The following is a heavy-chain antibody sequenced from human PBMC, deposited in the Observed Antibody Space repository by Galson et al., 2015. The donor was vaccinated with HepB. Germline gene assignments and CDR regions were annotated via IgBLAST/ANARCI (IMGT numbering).Heavy chain of an antibody. CDR3: ASFFSGSDAFDI. D-gene: IGHD3-3*01. V-gene: IGHV3-11*01. J-gene: IGHJ3*02. CDR1: GFTFSDYY. CDR2: ISSSGSTI. Sequence: SLRLSCAASGFTFSDYYMSWIRQAPGKGLEWVSYISSSGSTIYYADSVKGRFTISRDNAKNSLYLQMNSLRAEDTAVYYCASFFSGSDAFDIWGQGTMVTVSS.